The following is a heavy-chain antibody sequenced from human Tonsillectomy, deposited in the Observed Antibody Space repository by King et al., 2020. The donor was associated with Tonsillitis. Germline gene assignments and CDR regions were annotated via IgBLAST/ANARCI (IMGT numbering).Heavy chain of an antibody. V-gene: IGHV2-70*01. J-gene: IGHJ4*02. CDR2: IDWDDDK. CDR3: ARISPNYYGSGSYYNTDGYYFDY. CDR1: GFSLSTSGMC. Sequence: VTLKESGPALVKPTQTLTLTCTFSGFSLSTSGMCVSWIRQPPGKALEWLALIDWDDDKYYSTSLKTRLTISKDTSKNQVVLTMTNMDPVDTATYYCARISPNYYGSGSYYNTDGYYFDYWGQGTLVTVSS. D-gene: IGHD3-10*01.